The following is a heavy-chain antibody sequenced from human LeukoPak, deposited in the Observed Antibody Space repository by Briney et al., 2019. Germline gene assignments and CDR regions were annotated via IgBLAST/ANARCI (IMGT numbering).Heavy chain of an antibody. V-gene: IGHV3-53*01. CDR2: IYSGSRT. Sequence: GGSLRLSCAASGFTVSSNYMSWVRQAPGKGLEWVSVIYSGSRTYYADSVKGRFTISRDNSKNTLYLQMNSLRAEDTAVYYCASNSGYYAFDIWGQGTMVTVSS. D-gene: IGHD3-22*01. CDR1: GFTVSSNY. CDR3: ASNSGYYAFDI. J-gene: IGHJ3*02.